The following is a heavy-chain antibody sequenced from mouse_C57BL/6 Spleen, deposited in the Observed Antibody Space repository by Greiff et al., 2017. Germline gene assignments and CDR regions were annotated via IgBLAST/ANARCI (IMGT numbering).Heavy chain of an antibody. D-gene: IGHD2-5*01. V-gene: IGHV1-50*01. CDR3: ARRWDYSNYAMDY. CDR1: GYTFTSYW. CDR2: IDPSDSYT. Sequence: QVQLQQPGAELVKPGASVKLSCKASGYTFTSYWMQWVKQRPGQGLEWIGEIDPSDSYTNYNQKFKGKATLTVDTSSSTAYMQLSSLTSEDSAVYYCARRWDYSNYAMDYWGQGTSVTFSS. J-gene: IGHJ4*01.